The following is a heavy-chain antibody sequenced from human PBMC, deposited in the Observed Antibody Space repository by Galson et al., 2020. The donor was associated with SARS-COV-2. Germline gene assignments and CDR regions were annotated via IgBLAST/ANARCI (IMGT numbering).Heavy chain of an antibody. CDR3: VTGWLPYYYGMDV. Sequence: GGSLRLSCAASGFTFSSYGMHWVRPAPGKGLEWVAVISYDGSNKYYADSAKGRFSISRDNSKNTLYLQMNSLRAEDTAVYYCVTGWLPYYYGMDVWGQGTTVTVSS. J-gene: IGHJ6*02. CDR2: ISYDGSNK. D-gene: IGHD5-12*01. CDR1: GFTFSSYG. V-gene: IGHV3-30*03.